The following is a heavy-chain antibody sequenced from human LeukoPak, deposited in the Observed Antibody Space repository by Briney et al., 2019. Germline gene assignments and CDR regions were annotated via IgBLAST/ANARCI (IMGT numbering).Heavy chain of an antibody. J-gene: IGHJ6*03. CDR1: GFTFSDYY. D-gene: IGHD1-1*01. V-gene: IGHV3-11*04. Sequence: GGSLTLSCAASGFTFSDYYMSWIRQAPGKGLEWVSYISFSGSTIYYADSVKGRFTISRDNAKNSLYLQMNSLRVEDTAIYYCARDPYNGAYSEGYYYYYMDVWGKGTPVSVSS. CDR2: ISFSGSTI. CDR3: ARDPYNGAYSEGYYYYYMDV.